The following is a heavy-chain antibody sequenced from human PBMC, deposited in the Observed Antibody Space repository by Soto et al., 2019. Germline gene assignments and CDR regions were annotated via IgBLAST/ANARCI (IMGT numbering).Heavy chain of an antibody. CDR1: GFTFSSYA. CDR2: ISGSGGST. D-gene: IGHD6-6*01. J-gene: IGHJ6*02. CDR3: ARSEYSSSSYGMDV. Sequence: SLRLSCAASGFTFSSYAMSWVRQAPGKGLEWVSAISGSGGSTYYADSVKGRFTISRDNSKNTLYLQMNSLRDEDTAVYYCARSEYSSSSYGMDVWGQGTTVTVSS. V-gene: IGHV3-23*01.